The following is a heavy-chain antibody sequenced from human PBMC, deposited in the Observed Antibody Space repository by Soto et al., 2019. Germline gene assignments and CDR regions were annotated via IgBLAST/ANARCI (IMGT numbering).Heavy chain of an antibody. CDR1: GGSISSYY. CDR3: ARAPGVVAARKNWFDP. V-gene: IGHV4-59*12. Sequence: TSETLSLTCTVSGGSISSYYWSWIRQPPGKGLEWVGYIYHSGSTNYNPSLKSRVTISVDTSKNQFSLKLSSVTAADTAVYYCARAPGVVAARKNWFDPWGQGTLVTVSS. CDR2: IYHSGST. D-gene: IGHD2-15*01. J-gene: IGHJ5*02.